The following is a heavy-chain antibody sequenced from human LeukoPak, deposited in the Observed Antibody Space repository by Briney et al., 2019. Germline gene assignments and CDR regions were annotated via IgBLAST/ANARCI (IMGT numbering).Heavy chain of an antibody. CDR1: GGSISSGDYY. CDR2: IYHSGST. J-gene: IGHJ5*02. Sequence: SQTLSLTCTVSGGSISSGDYYWSWIRQPPGKGLEWIGYIYHSGSTYYNPSLKSRVTISVDTSKNQFSLKLSSVTAADTAVYYCAKTHLLSEAWSAPGGQEPLVTVSS. D-gene: IGHD2-2*01. CDR3: AKTHLLSEAWSAP. V-gene: IGHV4-30-4*08.